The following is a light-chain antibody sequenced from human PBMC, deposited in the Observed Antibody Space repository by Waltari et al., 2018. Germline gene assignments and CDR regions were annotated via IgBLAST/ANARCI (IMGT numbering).Light chain of an antibody. Sequence: QTVVTQEPSLTVSPGGTVTLTCASSTGAVAGDFYPSWFQQMPGQAPRALIFGSTNKYSWTPARFSGSLLGGKAAQTLSGAQPEDEADYYCLLHFGGDQLVFGGGTKLTVL. J-gene: IGLJ3*02. CDR3: LLHFGGDQLV. V-gene: IGLV7-43*01. CDR2: GST. CDR1: TGAVAGDFY.